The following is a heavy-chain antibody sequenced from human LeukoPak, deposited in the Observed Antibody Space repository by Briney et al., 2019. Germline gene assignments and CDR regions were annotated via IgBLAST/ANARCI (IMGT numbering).Heavy chain of an antibody. CDR3: AKDNSGGSFDY. V-gene: IGHV3-74*01. CDR2: INSDGSTT. J-gene: IGHJ4*02. Sequence: GGSLRLSCVASGFTFSSYWMHWVRQAPGEGLVWVSRINSDGSTTTYADSVKGRFTISRDNAKNTLYLQMNSLRAEDTAVYYCAKDNSGGSFDYWGQGTLVTVSS. CDR1: GFTFSSYW. D-gene: IGHD3-10*01.